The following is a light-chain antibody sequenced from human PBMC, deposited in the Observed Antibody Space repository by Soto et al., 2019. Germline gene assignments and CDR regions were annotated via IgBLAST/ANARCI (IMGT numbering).Light chain of an antibody. J-gene: IGKJ1*01. CDR2: WAS. CDR3: QQYESTPPT. CDR1: QSVLYSSNNKNY. Sequence: DIVMTQSPDSLAVSLGERATINCKSSQSVLYSSNNKNYLAWYQQRPGQPPKLLIYWASTRESGVPDRFSGSGCGADFTRTITSLQAEDLAVYYCQQYESTPPTFGQGTKLEIK. V-gene: IGKV4-1*01.